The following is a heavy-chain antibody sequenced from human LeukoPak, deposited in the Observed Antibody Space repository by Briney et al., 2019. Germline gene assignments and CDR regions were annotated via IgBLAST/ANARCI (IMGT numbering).Heavy chain of an antibody. CDR2: IYYSGST. Sequence: SQTLSLTCTVSGGSISSGSYYWSWIRQHPGKGLEWIGYIYYSGSTYYNPSLKSRVTISVDTSKNQFSLKLNSVTTADTAVYYCARVDSYGYYLDSWGQGTLVTVSS. V-gene: IGHV4-31*03. CDR3: ARVDSYGYYLDS. D-gene: IGHD5-18*01. J-gene: IGHJ4*02. CDR1: GGSISSGSYY.